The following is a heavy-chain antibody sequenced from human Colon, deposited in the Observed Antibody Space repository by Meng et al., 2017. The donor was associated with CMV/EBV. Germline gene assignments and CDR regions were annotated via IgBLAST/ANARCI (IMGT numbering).Heavy chain of an antibody. D-gene: IGHD3-16*01. CDR1: NGSLGSFY. V-gene: IGHV4-59*01. CDR3: ARGCGLTSCNPSYYALDA. CDR2: IYSGGSN. J-gene: IGHJ6*02. Sequence: SETLSLTCTVSNGSLGSFYWAWVRQPPGKGLEWIGYIYSGGSNNYNPSLESRITMSVDTSKTQFSLNLDSLTAADTAVYFCARGCGLTSCNPSYYALDAWGRGIMVTVSS.